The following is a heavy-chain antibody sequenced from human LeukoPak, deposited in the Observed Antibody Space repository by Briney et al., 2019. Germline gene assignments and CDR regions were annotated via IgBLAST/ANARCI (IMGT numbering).Heavy chain of an antibody. CDR1: DYSISSGYY. Sequence: SETLSLTCTVSDYSISSGYYWGWIRQPPGKGLEWIGSVYHSGSTYYNPSLKSRVTISLDTSENQFSLKLSSVTAADTAVYYCASSRGSYSWFDPWGQGTQVTVSS. V-gene: IGHV4-38-2*02. CDR3: ASSRGSYSWFDP. J-gene: IGHJ5*02. D-gene: IGHD1-26*01. CDR2: VYHSGST.